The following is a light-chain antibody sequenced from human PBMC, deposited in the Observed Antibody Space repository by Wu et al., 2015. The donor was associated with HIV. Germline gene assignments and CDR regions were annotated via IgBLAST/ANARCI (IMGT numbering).Light chain of an antibody. V-gene: IGKV1-39*01. CDR3: QQSYSTPYT. Sequence: DIQMTQSPSSLSASVGDRVTITCRASQSISSYLNWYQQKPGKAPKLLIYAASSLQSGVPSRFSGSGSGTDFTLTISSLQPEDFATYYCQQSYSTPYTFGLGDQAGDQT. J-gene: IGKJ2*01. CDR1: QSISSY. CDR2: AAS.